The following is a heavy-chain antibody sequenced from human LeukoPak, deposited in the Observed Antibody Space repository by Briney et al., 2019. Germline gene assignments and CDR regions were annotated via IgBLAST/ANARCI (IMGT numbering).Heavy chain of an antibody. CDR1: GFTFSSYW. CDR2: IKQDGSEK. D-gene: IGHD3-22*01. V-gene: IGHV3-7*01. CDR3: AREIVTYYYDSSGPFDY. Sequence: GGSLRLSCAASGFTFSSYWMSWVRQAPGKGLEWVANIKQDGSEKYYVDSVKGRFTISRDNAKNSLYLQMNSLRAEDTAVYYCAREIVTYYYDSSGPFDYWGQGTLVTVSS. J-gene: IGHJ4*02.